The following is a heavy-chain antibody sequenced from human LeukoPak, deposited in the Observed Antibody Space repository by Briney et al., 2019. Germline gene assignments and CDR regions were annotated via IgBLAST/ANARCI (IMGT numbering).Heavy chain of an antibody. V-gene: IGHV4-4*07. Sequence: SNTLSLTCTVSGGSISSYYWSWIRQSAGKGLEWIGRVYSSGSTNYNPSLKSRVTMSVDTSKNQFSLKLSSVTAADTAVYYCARTTAEAGREAAFDIWGHGTMVTVSS. D-gene: IGHD6-13*01. CDR2: VYSSGST. CDR1: GGSISSYY. J-gene: IGHJ3*02. CDR3: ARTTAEAGREAAFDI.